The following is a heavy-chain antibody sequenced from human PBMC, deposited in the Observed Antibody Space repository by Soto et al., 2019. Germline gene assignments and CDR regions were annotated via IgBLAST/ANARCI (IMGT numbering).Heavy chain of an antibody. J-gene: IGHJ6*03. V-gene: IGHV4-34*01. Sequence: SETLSLTCAVYGGSFSGYYWSWIRQPPGKGLEWIGEINHSGSTNYNPSLKSRVTISVDTSKNQFSLKLSSVTAADTAVYYCARESGGSTSSYYYYYMDVWGKGTTVTVSS. CDR3: ARESGGSTSSYYYYYMDV. D-gene: IGHD2-2*01. CDR2: INHSGST. CDR1: GGSFSGYY.